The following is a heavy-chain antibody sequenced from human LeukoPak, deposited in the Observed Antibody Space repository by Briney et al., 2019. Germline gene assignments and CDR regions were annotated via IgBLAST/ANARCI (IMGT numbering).Heavy chain of an antibody. J-gene: IGHJ4*02. CDR2: INHSGST. CDR1: GGSFSGYY. D-gene: IGHD3-3*01. CDR3: ARGIRYYDFWGTPRD. V-gene: IGHV4-34*01. Sequence: PSETLSLTCAVYGGSFSGYYWSWIRQPPGKGLEWIGEINHSGSTNYNPSLKSRVTISVDTSKNQFPLKLSSVTAADTAVYYCARGIRYYDFWGTPRDWGQGTLVTVSS.